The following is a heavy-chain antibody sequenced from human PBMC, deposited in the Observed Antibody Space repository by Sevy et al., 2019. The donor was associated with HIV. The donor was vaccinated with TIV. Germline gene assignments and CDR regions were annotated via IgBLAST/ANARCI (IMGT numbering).Heavy chain of an antibody. CDR1: GFSFSGSA. J-gene: IGHJ6*02. CDR3: TSLPDSTTYYYGMDV. CDR2: IRSKANSYAT. V-gene: IGHV3-73*01. Sequence: GRSLRLSCAASGFSFSGSAVHWVRQASGKGLEWVGRIRSKANSYATAYAASVKGRFTISRDDSKITAYLQMNSLKTEDTAVYYCTSLPDSTTYYYGMDVWGQGTTVTVSS. D-gene: IGHD5-18*01.